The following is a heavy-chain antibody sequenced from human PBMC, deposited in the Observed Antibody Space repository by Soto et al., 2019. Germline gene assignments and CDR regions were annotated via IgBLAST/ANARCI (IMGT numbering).Heavy chain of an antibody. CDR3: ARGFTYFYGSGSYSPANWFDP. CDR1: GVSISSGNHY. D-gene: IGHD3-10*01. J-gene: IGHJ5*02. Sequence: QVQLQESGPGLVMPSQTLSLTCTVSGVSISSGNHYWNWIRQHPGKGLEWIGYIYYSGSTSHNPYRKSRVTISVDTAKKHFSLKLTSVTAADTDVYYCARGFTYFYGSGSYSPANWFDPWGQGTLVTVSS. V-gene: IGHV4-31*03. CDR2: IYYSGST.